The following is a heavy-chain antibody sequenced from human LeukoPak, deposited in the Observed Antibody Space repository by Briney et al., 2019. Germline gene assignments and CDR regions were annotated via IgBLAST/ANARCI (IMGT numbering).Heavy chain of an antibody. J-gene: IGHJ4*02. CDR3: AKEDHGGYSYGCFDY. V-gene: IGHV3-23*01. CDR1: GFTFSSYW. CDR2: ISGSGGST. D-gene: IGHD5-18*01. Sequence: GGSLRLSCAASGFTFSSYWMSWVRQAPGKGLEWVSAISGSGGSTYYADSVKGRFTISRDNSKNTQYLQMNSLRAEDTAVYYCAKEDHGGYSYGCFDYWGQGTLVTVSS.